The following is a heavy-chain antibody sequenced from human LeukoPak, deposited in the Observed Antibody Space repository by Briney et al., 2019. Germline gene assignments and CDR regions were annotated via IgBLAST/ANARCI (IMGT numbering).Heavy chain of an antibody. CDR3: ATDTRIAAAGSSP. D-gene: IGHD6-13*01. Sequence: PSGTLSLTCAVSGGSISSSNWWSWVRQPPGKGLEWIGEIYHSGSTNYNPSLKSRVTISVDKSKNQFSLKLSPVTAADTAVYYCATDTRIAAAGSSPWGQGTLVTVSS. CDR2: IYHSGST. J-gene: IGHJ5*02. V-gene: IGHV4-4*02. CDR1: GGSISSSNW.